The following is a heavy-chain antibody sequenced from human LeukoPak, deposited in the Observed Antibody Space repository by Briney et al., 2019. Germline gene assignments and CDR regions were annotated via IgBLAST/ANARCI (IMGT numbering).Heavy chain of an antibody. D-gene: IGHD3-16*01. J-gene: IGHJ6*03. Sequence: ASVKVSCKASGGTFSSYAISWVRQAPGQGLEWMGGIIPIFGTANYAQKLQGRVTMTTDTSTSTAYMELRSLRSDDTAVYYCAREVGLDYYYMDVWGKGTTVTVSS. CDR3: AREVGLDYYYMDV. CDR2: IIPIFGTA. V-gene: IGHV1-69*05. CDR1: GGTFSSYA.